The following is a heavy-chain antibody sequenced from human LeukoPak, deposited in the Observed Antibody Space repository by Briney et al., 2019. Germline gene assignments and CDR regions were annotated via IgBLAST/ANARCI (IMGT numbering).Heavy chain of an antibody. CDR2: INPSGST. Sequence: PSETLSLTCTVSGDSINSGSYYWSWLRQPAGKGLEYIGRINPSGSTNYNPSLKSRVTISVDMSQNQFFLDLFSVTAADTAVYYCVRENCSGGRCYSFLGFTYYYIDVWGKGTTVTISS. V-gene: IGHV4-61*02. CDR1: GDSINSGSYY. J-gene: IGHJ6*03. CDR3: VRENCSGGRCYSFLGFTYYYIDV. D-gene: IGHD2-15*01.